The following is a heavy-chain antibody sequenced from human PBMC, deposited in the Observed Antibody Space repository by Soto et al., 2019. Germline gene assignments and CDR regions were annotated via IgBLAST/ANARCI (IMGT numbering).Heavy chain of an antibody. D-gene: IGHD3-16*01. CDR3: ARLPKNTGGIDY. Sequence: PSETLSLTCTVSCGSISSSSYYWGWIRQPPGKGLEWIGSIYYSGSTYYNPSLKSRVTISVDTSKNQFSLKLSSVTAADTAVYYCARLPKNTGGIDYWGQGTLVTVSS. CDR1: CGSISSSSYY. J-gene: IGHJ4*02. V-gene: IGHV4-39*01. CDR2: IYYSGST.